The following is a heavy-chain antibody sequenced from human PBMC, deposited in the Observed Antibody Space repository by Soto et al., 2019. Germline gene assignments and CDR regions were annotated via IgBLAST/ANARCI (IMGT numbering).Heavy chain of an antibody. CDR3: ARDLDYGDYLLVRFDP. CDR2: ISAYNGNT. D-gene: IGHD4-17*01. CDR1: GYTFTSYG. V-gene: IGHV1-18*01. Sequence: AASVKVSCKASGYTFTSYGISWVRQAPGQGLEWMGWISAYNGNTNYAQKLQGRVTMTTDTSTSTAYMELRSLRSDDTAVYYCARDLDYGDYLLVRFDPWGQGTLVTVSS. J-gene: IGHJ5*02.